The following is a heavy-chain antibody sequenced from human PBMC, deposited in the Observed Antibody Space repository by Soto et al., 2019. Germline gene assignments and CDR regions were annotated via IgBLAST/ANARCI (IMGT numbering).Heavy chain of an antibody. J-gene: IGHJ6*02. CDR3: ASISSIAARLYYYYGMDV. Sequence: PGRSLRLSCAASGFTFSSYAMHWVRQAPGKGLEWVAVISYDGSNKYYADSVKGRFTISRDNSKNTLYLQMNSLRAEDTAVYYCASISSIAARLYYYYGMDVWGQGTTVTVSS. CDR2: ISYDGSNK. D-gene: IGHD6-6*01. CDR1: GFTFSSYA. V-gene: IGHV3-30-3*01.